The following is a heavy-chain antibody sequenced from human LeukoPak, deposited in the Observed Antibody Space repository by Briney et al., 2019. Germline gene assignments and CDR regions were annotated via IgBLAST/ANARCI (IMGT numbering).Heavy chain of an antibody. CDR2: IYYSGST. CDR3: ARHYGSGSYYPANLHY. Sequence: PSETLSLTCTVSGGSISSSSYYWGWIRQPPGKGLEWIGSIYYSGSTYYNPSLKSRVTISVDTSKNQFSLKLSSVTAADTAVYYCARHYGSGSYYPANLHYWGQGTLVTVSS. J-gene: IGHJ4*02. D-gene: IGHD3-10*01. V-gene: IGHV4-39*01. CDR1: GGSISSSSYY.